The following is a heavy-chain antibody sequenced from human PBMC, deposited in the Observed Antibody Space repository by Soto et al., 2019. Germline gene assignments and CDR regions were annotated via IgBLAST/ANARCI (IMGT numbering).Heavy chain of an antibody. J-gene: IGHJ6*03. Sequence: QVQLVQSGAEVKKPGSSVKVSCKASGGTFSSYTINWVRQAPGQGLEWMGRIIPILNISIFAQRFQGRVTITADKFMTAAYMELSSLRSEDTAVYSCATSFDNDYTPGVQYYYDMDVWGKGTTVTVSS. V-gene: IGHV1-69*02. CDR1: GGTFSSYT. D-gene: IGHD4-4*01. CDR3: ATSFDNDYTPGVQYYYDMDV. CDR2: IIPILNIS.